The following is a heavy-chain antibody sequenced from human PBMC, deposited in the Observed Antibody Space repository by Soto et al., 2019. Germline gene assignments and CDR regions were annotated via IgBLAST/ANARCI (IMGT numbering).Heavy chain of an antibody. CDR2: IKQDGSHK. D-gene: IGHD3-22*01. J-gene: IGHJ4*02. V-gene: IGHV3-7*01. CDR3: ARGSSVYDSSGYAFDF. Sequence: PGGSLSLSCAASGFAFSNYWMSWVRQAPGKGLEWVANIKQDGSHKFYVDSVKGRFTMSRDNAENSLYLQMSSLRAEDTAVYYCARGSSVYDSSGYAFDFRGQGSLVTVSS. CDR1: GFAFSNYW.